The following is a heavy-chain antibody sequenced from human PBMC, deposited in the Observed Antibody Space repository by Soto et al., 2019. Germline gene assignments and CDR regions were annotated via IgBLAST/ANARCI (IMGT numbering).Heavy chain of an antibody. J-gene: IGHJ4*02. CDR2: ISSSSDKS. CDR1: GFSFSDYS. Sequence: GGSLRLSCIASGFSFSDYSMNWVRQAPGKGLQWLSYISSSSDKSYYADSVKRRFTVSSDNAKNALFLEMNSLRDDDTATYYCARLPKGSLVTAWGQGTRVTVSS. CDR3: ARLPKGSLVTA. D-gene: IGHD2-21*02. V-gene: IGHV3-48*02.